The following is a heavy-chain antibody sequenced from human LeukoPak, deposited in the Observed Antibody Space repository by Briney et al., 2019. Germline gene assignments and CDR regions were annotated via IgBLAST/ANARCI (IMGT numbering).Heavy chain of an antibody. V-gene: IGHV1-69*04. CDR1: GGTFSSYA. J-gene: IGHJ6*02. CDR2: IIPILGIA. CDR3: AREGLGGYSYGRWGDGMDV. Sequence: SVKVSCKASGGTFSSYAISWVRQAPGQGLEWMGRIIPILGIANYAQKFQGRVTITADKSTSTAYMELSSLRSEDTAVYYCAREGLGGYSYGRWGDGMDVWGQGTTVTVSS. D-gene: IGHD5-18*01.